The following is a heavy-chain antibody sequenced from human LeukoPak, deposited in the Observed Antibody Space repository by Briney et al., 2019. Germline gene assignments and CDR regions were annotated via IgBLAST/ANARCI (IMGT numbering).Heavy chain of an antibody. CDR2: IQPDGSEQ. Sequence: PGGSLRLSCAASGFTFSSNWMSWVRQAPGKGLEWVGNIQPDGSEQYPVDSVKGRFTISRDNARNSLFLQMNSLGVEDTAVYYCASQSYARFDPWGQGTLVTVSS. J-gene: IGHJ5*02. CDR3: ASQSYARFDP. CDR1: GFTFSSNW. V-gene: IGHV3-7*01. D-gene: IGHD3-16*01.